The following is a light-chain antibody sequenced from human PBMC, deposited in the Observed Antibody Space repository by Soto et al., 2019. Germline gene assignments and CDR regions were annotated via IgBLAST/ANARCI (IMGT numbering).Light chain of an antibody. CDR2: DVT. J-gene: IGLJ1*01. CDR3: ISYASINTYV. V-gene: IGLV2-14*01. Sequence: ALTQPASVSGSPGQSITISCTGTSSDVGGYDYVSWYQQHPGKAPKLMIYDVTNRPSGVSNRFSGSKSGNTASLTISGLQAEDEADYYCISYASINTYVFGTGTRSPS. CDR1: SSDVGGYDY.